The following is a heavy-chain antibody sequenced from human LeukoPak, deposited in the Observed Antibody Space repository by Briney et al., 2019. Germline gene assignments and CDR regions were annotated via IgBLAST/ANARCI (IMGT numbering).Heavy chain of an antibody. J-gene: IGHJ4*02. Sequence: GGSLRLSCAASGITVSTNYMSWVRQAPGKGLEWVSSISSSSSYIYYADSVKGRFTISRDNAKNSLYLQMNSLRAEDTAVYYCARASPSSSAVAAPVDYWGQGTLVTVSS. V-gene: IGHV3-21*01. CDR2: ISSSSSYI. CDR3: ARASPSSSAVAAPVDY. CDR1: GITVSTNY. D-gene: IGHD6-19*01.